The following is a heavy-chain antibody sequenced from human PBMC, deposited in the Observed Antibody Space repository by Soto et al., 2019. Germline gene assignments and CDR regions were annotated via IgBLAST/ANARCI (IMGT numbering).Heavy chain of an antibody. J-gene: IGHJ4*02. CDR2: INPSNEIT. V-gene: IGHV1-2*02. CDR1: GYTFSAYY. D-gene: IGHD1-26*01. CDR3: MRGGWGDSPIDY. Sequence: ASVKVSCKTSGYTFSAYYVHWARLTPGRGFQWLGWINPSNEITTFSQFFQGRVTMTRDTSTNTVHVELNRLTSDDTAVYYCMRGGWGDSPIDYWGQGTQVTVSS.